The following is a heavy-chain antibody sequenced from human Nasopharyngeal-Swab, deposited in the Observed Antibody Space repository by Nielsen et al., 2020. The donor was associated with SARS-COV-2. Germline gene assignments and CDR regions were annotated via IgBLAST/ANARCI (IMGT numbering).Heavy chain of an antibody. J-gene: IGHJ4*02. CDR3: AREAYYYGSGTYDS. V-gene: IGHV4-39*07. CDR2: IYYSGST. Sequence: RQAPGKGLEWIGSIYYSGSTYYNPSLKSRVTISVDTSKNQFSLNLSSVNAADTAVYFCAREAYYYGSGTYDSWGQGTLVTVSS. D-gene: IGHD3-10*01.